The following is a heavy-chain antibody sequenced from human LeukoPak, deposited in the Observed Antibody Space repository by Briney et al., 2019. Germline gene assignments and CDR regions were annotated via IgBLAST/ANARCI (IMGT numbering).Heavy chain of an antibody. CDR2: INSDGSWT. V-gene: IGHV3-74*01. D-gene: IGHD2/OR15-2a*01. J-gene: IGHJ4*02. Sequence: GGSLRLSCAASGNYWMHWVRQAPGKGLVWVSHINSDGSWTSYADSVKGRFTISRDNAKNTVYLQMNNLRAEDTAVYYCVSLYETYWGRGTLVTVSS. CDR1: GNYW. CDR3: VSLYETY.